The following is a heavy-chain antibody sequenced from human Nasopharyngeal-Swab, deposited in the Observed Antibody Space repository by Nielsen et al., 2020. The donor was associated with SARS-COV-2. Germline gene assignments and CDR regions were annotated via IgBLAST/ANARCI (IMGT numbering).Heavy chain of an antibody. V-gene: IGHV3-73*01. CDR2: IRSKTHSYTT. D-gene: IGHD6-13*01. Sequence: ETLPLTCVASEFTVNDYVIHWVRQASGKGLEWVGRIRSKTHSYTTDYAASVKGRFTISRDDSKNTAYLHMNSLESEDTAVYYCSTLPIPALGADYWGQGTLVTVSS. CDR1: EFTVNDYV. J-gene: IGHJ4*02. CDR3: STLPIPALGADY.